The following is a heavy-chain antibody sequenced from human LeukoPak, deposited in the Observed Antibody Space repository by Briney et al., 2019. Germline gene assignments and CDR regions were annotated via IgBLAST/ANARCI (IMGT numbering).Heavy chain of an antibody. V-gene: IGHV3-23*01. CDR1: GLTFSSSA. D-gene: IGHD3-16*01. J-gene: IGHJ4*02. CDR2: IPAGGPKT. Sequence: GGSLRLSCAASGLTFSSSAMGWVRRAPQKGLEWVSAIPAGGPKTYYTGSVRGRFTISRDNSKNTVYLQMQSLRAEDTAVYYCVKEASKTFGIYTADYWGQGTLVTVSS. CDR3: VKEASKTFGIYTADY.